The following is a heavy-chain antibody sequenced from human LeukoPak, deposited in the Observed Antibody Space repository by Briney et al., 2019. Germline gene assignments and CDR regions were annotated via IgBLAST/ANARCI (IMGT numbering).Heavy chain of an antibody. Sequence: SETLSLTCTVSGGSISSSSYYWGWIRQPPGKGLEWIGSIYYSGSTYYNPSLKSRVTICVDTSKNQFSLKLSSVTAADTAVYYCARHPYYDILGTQDYWGQGTLVTVSS. D-gene: IGHD3-9*01. CDR3: ARHPYYDILGTQDY. CDR1: GGSISSSSYY. CDR2: IYYSGST. V-gene: IGHV4-39*01. J-gene: IGHJ4*02.